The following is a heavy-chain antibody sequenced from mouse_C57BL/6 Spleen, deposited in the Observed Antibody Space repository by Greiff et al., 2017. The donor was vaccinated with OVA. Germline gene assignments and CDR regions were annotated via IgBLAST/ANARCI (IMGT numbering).Heavy chain of an antibody. Sequence: QVQLQQPGAELVRPGSSVKLSCKASGYTFTSYWMHWVKQRPIQGLEWIGNIDPSDSETHYNQKFKDKATLTVDKSSSTAYMQLSSLTSEDSAVYYCARSGGYGNYVDWYFDVWGTGTTVTVSS. V-gene: IGHV1-52*01. CDR1: GYTFTSYW. D-gene: IGHD2-1*01. CDR2: IDPSDSET. J-gene: IGHJ1*03. CDR3: ARSGGYGNYVDWYFDV.